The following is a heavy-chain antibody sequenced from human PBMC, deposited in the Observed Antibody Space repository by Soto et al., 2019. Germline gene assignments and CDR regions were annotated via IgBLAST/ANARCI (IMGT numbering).Heavy chain of an antibody. CDR3: ARVPASYYYYYMDV. Sequence: EVQLAESGGGLVQPGGSLRLSCAASGFIFSTYWMHWVRQVPGKGLVWVSRINSDGSSTRYADSVKGLFTISRDNAENRLYLQMNSLRDEDTAVYYWARVPASYYYYYMDVWGKGTTVTVSS. V-gene: IGHV3-74*01. CDR1: GFIFSTYW. CDR2: INSDGSST. J-gene: IGHJ6*03. D-gene: IGHD2-2*01.